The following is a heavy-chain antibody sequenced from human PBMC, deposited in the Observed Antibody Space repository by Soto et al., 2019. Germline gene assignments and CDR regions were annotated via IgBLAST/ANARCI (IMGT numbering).Heavy chain of an antibody. CDR1: GFTFNHYG. D-gene: IGHD6-6*01. V-gene: IGHV3-23*01. CDR3: AKVIVLGASTIEF. Sequence: GRSLRLSCAASGFTFNHYGMAWVRQAPGKGLEWVSVISGSGGTPYYADSVKGRFTISRDNSKSTVYLQMNSRRVEDTALYSCAKVIVLGASTIEFWGPGTLVTVSS. J-gene: IGHJ4*02. CDR2: ISGSGGTP.